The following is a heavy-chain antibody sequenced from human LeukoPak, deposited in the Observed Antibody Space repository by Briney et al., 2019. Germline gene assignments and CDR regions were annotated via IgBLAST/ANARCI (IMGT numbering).Heavy chain of an antibody. CDR1: CYIFTDYW. D-gene: IGHD3-10*01. CDR2: IFTRDSEI. V-gene: IGHV5-51*01. J-gene: IGHJ6*02. CDR3: TRLSRITMVRGDMDA. Sequence: GEAPKSLCRGACYIFTDYWVVCGLQMPGEGLEGMGLIFTRDSEIRNSPSLQRQLTISADKSINTAYLHWSTLKASDTAIYYCTRLSRITMVRGDMDAWGQGTPVTVSS.